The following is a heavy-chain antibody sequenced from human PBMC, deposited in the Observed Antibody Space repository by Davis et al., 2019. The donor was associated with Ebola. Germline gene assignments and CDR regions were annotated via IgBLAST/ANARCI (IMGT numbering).Heavy chain of an antibody. V-gene: IGHV4-34*01. CDR3: ARGSTVTTDY. CDR2: INHSGST. J-gene: IGHJ4*02. CDR1: GGSISSYY. D-gene: IGHD4-17*01. Sequence: MPSETLSLTCTVSGGSISSYYWSWIRQPPGKGLEWIGEINHSGSTNYNPSLKSRVTISVDTSKNQFSLKLSSVTAADTAVYYCARGSTVTTDYWGQGTLVTVSS.